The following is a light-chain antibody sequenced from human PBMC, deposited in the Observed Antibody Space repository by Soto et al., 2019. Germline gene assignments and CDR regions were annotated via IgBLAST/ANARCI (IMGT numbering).Light chain of an antibody. CDR3: QQYNIYSLS. CDR1: QSISSW. Sequence: DIQLTQSPSTLSASVGDRVTITCRASQSISSWLAWYQQKPGKAPNLLIYKASTLESGVPSRFSGSGSGTEFTLTISSLQPDDFATYHCQQYNIYSLSFGGGTKVEI. J-gene: IGKJ4*01. CDR2: KAS. V-gene: IGKV1-5*03.